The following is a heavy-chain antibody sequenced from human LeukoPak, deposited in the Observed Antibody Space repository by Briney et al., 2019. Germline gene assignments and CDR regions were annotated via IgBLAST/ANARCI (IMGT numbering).Heavy chain of an antibody. CDR3: ARDLDFWSGYGDY. CDR1: GFTLSNHW. D-gene: IGHD3-3*01. Sequence: TGGSLRLSCAASGFTLSNHWMIWVRQAPGKGLECVANIKQDGTEKYYLDSVKGRFTISRDNAKNTLYLQMNSLRAEDTAVYYCARDLDFWSGYGDYWGQGTLVTVSS. CDR2: IKQDGTEK. V-gene: IGHV3-7*01. J-gene: IGHJ4*02.